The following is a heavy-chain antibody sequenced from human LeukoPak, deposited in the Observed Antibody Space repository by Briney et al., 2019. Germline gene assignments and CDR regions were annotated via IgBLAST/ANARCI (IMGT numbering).Heavy chain of an antibody. CDR1: GYSFTSYW. J-gene: IGHJ5*02. CDR3: ARQVDTAMVVNWFDP. CDR2: IYPGDSDT. D-gene: IGHD5-18*01. V-gene: IGHV5-51*01. Sequence: GESLKISCKGSGYSFTSYWIGWVRQMPGKGLEWMGIIYPGDSDTRYSPSFQGQVTISADKSISTAYLQWSSLKASDTAMYYCARQVDTAMVVNWFDPWGQRTLVTVSS.